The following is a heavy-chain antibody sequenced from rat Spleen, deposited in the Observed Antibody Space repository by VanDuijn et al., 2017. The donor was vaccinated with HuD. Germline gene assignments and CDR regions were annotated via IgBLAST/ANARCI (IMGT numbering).Heavy chain of an antibody. V-gene: IGHV5-29*01. CDR3: TRHPDYSNYFDY. Sequence: EVQLVESGGALVQPGRSLKLSCAASGFTFSSYDMAWVRQAPTKGLEWVATISYDGSDTYYRDSVKGRFSISRDDAKSTLFLQMDSLRSEDTATYYCTRHPDYSNYFDYWGQGVMVTVSS. CDR1: GFTFSSYD. CDR2: ISYDGSDT. J-gene: IGHJ2*01. D-gene: IGHD1-1*01.